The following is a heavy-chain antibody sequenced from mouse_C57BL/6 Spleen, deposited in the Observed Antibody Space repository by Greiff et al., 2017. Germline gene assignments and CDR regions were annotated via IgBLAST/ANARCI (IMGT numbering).Heavy chain of an antibody. Sequence: VQLQQSGAELVKPGASVKLSCTASGFNIKDYYMHWVKQRTEQGLEWIGRIDPEDGDTKYAPKFQGKATITADTSSNTAYLQLSSLTSEDTAVYYCARDYGSLYWYFDVWGTGTTVTVSS. CDR3: ARDYGSLYWYFDV. CDR2: IDPEDGDT. J-gene: IGHJ1*03. CDR1: GFNIKDYY. D-gene: IGHD1-1*01. V-gene: IGHV14-2*01.